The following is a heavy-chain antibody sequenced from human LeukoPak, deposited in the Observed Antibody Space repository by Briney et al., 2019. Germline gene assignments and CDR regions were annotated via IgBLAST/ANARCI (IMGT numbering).Heavy chain of an antibody. CDR1: GFTFDDYA. V-gene: IGHV3-9*01. D-gene: IGHD3-3*01. Sequence: GGSLRLSCAVSGFTFDDYAMHWVRQAPGKGLEWVSGISWNSGSIGYADSVKGRFTISRDNAKNSLYLQMNSLRAEDTALYYCAKDITFGVVNGFDYWGQGTLVTVSS. J-gene: IGHJ4*02. CDR3: AKDITFGVVNGFDY. CDR2: ISWNSGSI.